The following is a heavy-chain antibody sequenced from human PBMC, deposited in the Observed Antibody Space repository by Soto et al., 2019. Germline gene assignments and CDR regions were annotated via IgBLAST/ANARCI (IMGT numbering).Heavy chain of an antibody. V-gene: IGHV4-59*08. CDR3: ARLAYSGYLQT. Sequence: PSETLSLTCSVSGGSINNHFWSWIRQTPGKPLEWIGYVMHNGNTHYSPSFTSRVKISVDLSKNEFSLMLRSVTAADTAVYFCARLAYSGYLQTWGQGSLVTVSS. CDR1: GGSINNHF. J-gene: IGHJ1*01. D-gene: IGHD1-26*01. CDR2: VMHNGNT.